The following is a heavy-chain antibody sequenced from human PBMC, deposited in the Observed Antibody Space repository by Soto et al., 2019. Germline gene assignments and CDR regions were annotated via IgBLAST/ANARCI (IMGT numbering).Heavy chain of an antibody. Sequence: GGSLRLSCAASGFTFSNAWISWVRQAPGKGLEWVGRIKSKTDGGTTDYAAPVKGRFTISRDDSKNTLYLQMNSLKTEDTAVYYCTTDRIVVKEKAFDIWGQGTMVTVSS. D-gene: IGHD3-22*01. J-gene: IGHJ3*02. CDR1: GFTFSNAW. CDR2: IKSKTDGGTT. CDR3: TTDRIVVKEKAFDI. V-gene: IGHV3-15*01.